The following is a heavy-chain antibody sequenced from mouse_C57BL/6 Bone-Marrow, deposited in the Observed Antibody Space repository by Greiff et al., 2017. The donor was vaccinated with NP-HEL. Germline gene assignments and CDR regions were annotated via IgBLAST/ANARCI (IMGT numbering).Heavy chain of an antibody. J-gene: IGHJ2*01. CDR1: GYTFTSYW. D-gene: IGHD4-1*01. Sequence: QVQLQQPGAELVKPGASVKLSCKASGYTFTSYWMHWVKQRPGQGLEWIGMIHPNSGSTNYNEKFKSKATLTVDKSSSTGYMQISSLTSEGSAVYYCARDWDGDYWGQGTTLTVSS. CDR3: ARDWDGDY. V-gene: IGHV1-64*01. CDR2: IHPNSGST.